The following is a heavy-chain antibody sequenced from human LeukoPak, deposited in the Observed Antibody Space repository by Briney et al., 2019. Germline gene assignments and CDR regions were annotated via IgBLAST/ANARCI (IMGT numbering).Heavy chain of an antibody. CDR1: GFTFSSYW. CDR2: ISGSGGST. CDR3: AMESGTYSGTCFDY. J-gene: IGHJ4*02. V-gene: IGHV3-23*01. Sequence: GGSLRLSCAASGFTFSSYWMSWVRQAPGKGLEWVSAISGSGGSTYYADSVKGRFTISRDNSKNTLYLQMNSLRAEDTAMYYCAMESGTYSGTCFDYWGQGTLVTVSS. D-gene: IGHD1-26*01.